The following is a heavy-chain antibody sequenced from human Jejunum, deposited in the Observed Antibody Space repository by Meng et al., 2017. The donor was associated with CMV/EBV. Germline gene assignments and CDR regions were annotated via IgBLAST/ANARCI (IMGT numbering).Heavy chain of an antibody. CDR1: GFSFSASY. CDR2: ISNSGVAV. J-gene: IGHJ3*02. Sequence: AVSGFSFSASYMSWIRQAPGKGLEWLSYISNSGVAVYYADSVKGRFTISRDNSKNLLYLQMNSLRAEDTAVYYCARDNRGDAFDIWGQGTGVTVSS. V-gene: IGHV3-11*04. D-gene: IGHD1-14*01. CDR3: ARDNRGDAFDI.